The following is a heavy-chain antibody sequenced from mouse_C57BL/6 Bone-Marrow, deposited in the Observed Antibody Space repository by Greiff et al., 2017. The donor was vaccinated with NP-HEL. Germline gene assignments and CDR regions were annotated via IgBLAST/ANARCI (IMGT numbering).Heavy chain of an antibody. J-gene: IGHJ3*01. V-gene: IGHV1-80*01. CDR3: ARDPYYYGSSWFAY. CDR2: IYPGDGDT. Sequence: VQLQQSGAELVKPGASVKISCKASGYAFSSYWMNWVKQRPGKGLEWIGQIYPGDGDTNYNGKFKGKATLTADKSSSTAYMQLSSLTSEDSAVYFCARDPYYYGSSWFAYWGQGTLVTVSA. D-gene: IGHD1-1*01. CDR1: GYAFSSYW.